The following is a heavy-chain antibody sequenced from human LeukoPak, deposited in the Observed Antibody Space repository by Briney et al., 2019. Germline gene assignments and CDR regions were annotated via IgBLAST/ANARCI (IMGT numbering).Heavy chain of an antibody. CDR2: IYYSGST. Sequence: TSETLYLACTVSGVSISSYYWSWIRQPPGRGLEWIGYIYYSGSTNYSPSLKSRVTISVDTSKNQFSLKLSSVTAADTAVYYCARVYSSSWYPGSGFDPWGQGTLVTVSS. V-gene: IGHV4-59*08. CDR3: ARVYSSSWYPGSGFDP. D-gene: IGHD6-13*01. J-gene: IGHJ5*02. CDR1: GVSISSYY.